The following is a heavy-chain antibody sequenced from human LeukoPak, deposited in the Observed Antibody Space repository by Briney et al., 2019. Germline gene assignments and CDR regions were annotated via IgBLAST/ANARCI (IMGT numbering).Heavy chain of an antibody. CDR3: ASLGVAATPLGQYWFDP. CDR1: GGSISSYY. V-gene: IGHV4-59*08. J-gene: IGHJ5*02. D-gene: IGHD2-15*01. CDR2: IYYSGST. Sequence: SETLSLTCTVSGGSISSYYWSWIRQPPGKGLEWIGYIYYSGSTNYNPSLKSLVTISVDTSKNQFSLKLSSVTAADTAVYYCASLGVAATPLGQYWFDPWGQGTLVTVSS.